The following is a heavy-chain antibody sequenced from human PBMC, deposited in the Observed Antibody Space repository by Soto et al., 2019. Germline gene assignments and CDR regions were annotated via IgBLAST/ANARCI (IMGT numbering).Heavy chain of an antibody. D-gene: IGHD2-15*01. V-gene: IGHV3-23*01. Sequence: LRLSCAASGFTFSSYAMSWVRQAPGKGLEWVSSINTSGGGKYYADSVKGQFTISRDNSKNTLYLQMSSLRAEDTAVYYCAKRVAAPYYFDYWGQGTLVTVSS. CDR1: GFTFSSYA. CDR3: AKRVAAPYYFDY. J-gene: IGHJ4*02. CDR2: INTSGGGK.